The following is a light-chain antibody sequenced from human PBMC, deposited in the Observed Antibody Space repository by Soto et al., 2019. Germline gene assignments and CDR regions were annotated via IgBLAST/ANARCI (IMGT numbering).Light chain of an antibody. Sequence: EVGLKQSPGTLSLSPGERATLSCRASQSVSSSYLAWYQQKPGQAPRLLIYGASSRATGIPDRFSGSGSGTDFTLIINRLEPEDVAIYYCQQYGGSPRITFGQGTRLEIK. CDR2: GAS. CDR1: QSVSSSY. CDR3: QQYGGSPRIT. V-gene: IGKV3-20*01. J-gene: IGKJ5*01.